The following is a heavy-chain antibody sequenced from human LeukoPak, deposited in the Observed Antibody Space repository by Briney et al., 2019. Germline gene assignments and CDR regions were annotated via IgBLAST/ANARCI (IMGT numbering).Heavy chain of an antibody. CDR2: IWNDGSSQ. J-gene: IGHJ4*02. CDR3: ARDANYYSDY. Sequence: GGSLRLSCAPSGFTFSSYGMHWVRQAPGKGLEWVALIWNDGSSQYYGDSVKGRFTISRDNSNNRVYLQMNSLRAEDTAVYYCARDANYYSDYWGQGTLVTVSS. V-gene: IGHV3-33*01. CDR1: GFTFSSYG. D-gene: IGHD1-1*01.